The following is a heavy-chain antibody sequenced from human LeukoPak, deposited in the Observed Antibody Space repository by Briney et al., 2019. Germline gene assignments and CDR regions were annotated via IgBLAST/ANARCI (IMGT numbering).Heavy chain of an antibody. Sequence: ASVKVSCKASGYTFTSYATNWVRQAPGQGLEWMGWINTNTGNPTYAQGFTGRFVFSLDTSVSTAYLQISSLKAEDTAVYYCARDGSGSLTNYYYGMDVWGQGTTVTVSS. J-gene: IGHJ6*02. CDR2: INTNTGNP. CDR3: ARDGSGSLTNYYYGMDV. V-gene: IGHV7-4-1*02. D-gene: IGHD1-26*01. CDR1: GYTFTSYA.